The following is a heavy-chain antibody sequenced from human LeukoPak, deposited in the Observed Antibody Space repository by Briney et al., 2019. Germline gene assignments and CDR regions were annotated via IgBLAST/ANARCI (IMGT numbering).Heavy chain of an antibody. D-gene: IGHD3-16*01. V-gene: IGHV4-59*01. CDR3: ASWGGRNDPFLFDY. Sequence: SETLSLTCTVSGGSISSYYWSWIRQPPGKGLEWIGYIYYSGSTNYNPSLKSRVTISVDTSKNQFSLKLSSVTAADTAVYYCASWGGRNDPFLFDYWGQGTLVTVSS. CDR2: IYYSGST. J-gene: IGHJ4*02. CDR1: GGSISSYY.